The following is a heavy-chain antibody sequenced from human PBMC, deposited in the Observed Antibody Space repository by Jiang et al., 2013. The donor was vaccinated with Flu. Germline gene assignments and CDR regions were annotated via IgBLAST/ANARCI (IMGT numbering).Heavy chain of an antibody. CDR1: GGSISSSSYY. CDR3: ARPIPLTDAFDI. J-gene: IGHJ3*02. V-gene: IGHV4-39*07. D-gene: IGHD3-9*01. Sequence: SGPGLVKPSETLSLTCTVSGGSISSSSYYWGWTRQPPGKGLEWIGSIYYSGSTYYNPSLKSRVTISVDTSKNQFSLKLSSVTAADTAVYYCARPIPLTDAFDIWGQGTMVTVSS. CDR2: IYYSGST.